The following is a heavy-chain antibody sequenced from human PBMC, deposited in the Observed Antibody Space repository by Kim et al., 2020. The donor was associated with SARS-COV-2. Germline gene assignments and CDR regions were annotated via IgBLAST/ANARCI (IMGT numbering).Heavy chain of an antibody. V-gene: IGHV4-4*02. D-gene: IGHD2-15*01. CDR1: GGSISSSNW. Sequence: SETLSLTCAVSGGSISSSNWWSWVRQPPGKGLEWIGEIYHSGSTNYNPSLKSRVTISVDKSKNQFSLKLSSVTAADTAVYYCARVGYCSGGSCSDYWGQGTLVTVSS. CDR2: IYHSGST. J-gene: IGHJ4*02. CDR3: ARVGYCSGGSCSDY.